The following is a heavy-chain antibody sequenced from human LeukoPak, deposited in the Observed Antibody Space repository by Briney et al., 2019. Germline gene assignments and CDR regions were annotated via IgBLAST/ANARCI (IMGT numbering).Heavy chain of an antibody. CDR3: ARDLRGYDSSWFDP. J-gene: IGHJ5*02. CDR1: GFTFSSYT. Sequence: GGSLRLSCVASGFTFSSYTMNWVRQAPGKGLEWVSAISTSSTYIYYADSVKGRFTISRDNAKNSLYLQMNSLRAEDTAIYYCARDLRGYDSSWFDPWGQGTLVTVSS. D-gene: IGHD5-12*01. CDR2: ISTSSTYI. V-gene: IGHV3-21*01.